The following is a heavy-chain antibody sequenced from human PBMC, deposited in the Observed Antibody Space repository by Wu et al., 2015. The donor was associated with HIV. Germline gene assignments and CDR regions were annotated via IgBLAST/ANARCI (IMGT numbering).Heavy chain of an antibody. CDR3: ARRGGYDFRRYYFDY. D-gene: IGHD3-3*01. CDR2: INHSGST. J-gene: IGHJ4*02. CDR1: GGSFSGYY. Sequence: QVQLQQWGAGLLKPSETLSLTCAVYGGSFSGYYWSWIRQPPGKGLEWIGEINHSGSTNYNPSLKSRVTISVDTSKNQFSLKLSSVTAADTAVYYCARRGGYDFRRYYFDYWGQGTLVTVSS. V-gene: IGHV4-34*01.